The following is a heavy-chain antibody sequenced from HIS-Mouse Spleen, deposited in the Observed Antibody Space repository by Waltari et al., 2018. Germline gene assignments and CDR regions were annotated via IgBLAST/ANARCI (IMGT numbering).Heavy chain of an antibody. Sequence: QLQLQESGPGLVKPSETLSLTCTVSGGSISSSSYYWGWIRQPPGTGLEWIGSIYYSGGTYYNPSLKGRVNISVDTSKNQFSLKLSSVTAADTAVYYCAREIPYSSSWYDWYFDLWGRGTLVTVSS. V-gene: IGHV4-39*07. CDR1: GGSISSSSYY. CDR3: AREIPYSSSWYDWYFDL. J-gene: IGHJ2*01. CDR2: IYYSGGT. D-gene: IGHD6-13*01.